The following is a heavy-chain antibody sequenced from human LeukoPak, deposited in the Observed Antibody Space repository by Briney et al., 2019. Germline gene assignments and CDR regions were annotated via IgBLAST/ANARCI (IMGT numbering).Heavy chain of an antibody. CDR3: ARGAEFDY. CDR2: ISYDGSNK. J-gene: IGHJ4*02. Sequence: GRSLRLSCAASGFTFSSYAMHWVRQAPGKGLEWVAVISYDGSNKYYADSVKGRFTISRDNSKNTLYLQMNSLRADDTAVYYCARGAEFDYWGQGTLVTVSS. V-gene: IGHV3-30-3*01. CDR1: GFTFSSYA.